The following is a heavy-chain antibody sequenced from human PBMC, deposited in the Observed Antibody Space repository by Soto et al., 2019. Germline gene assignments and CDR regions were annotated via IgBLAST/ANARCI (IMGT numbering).Heavy chain of an antibody. V-gene: IGHV4-34*01. D-gene: IGHD2-2*01. CDR1: GGSFSGYY. Sequence: QVQLQQWGAGLLKPSETLSLTCAVYGGSFSGYYWSWIRQPPGKGLEWIWEINHSGSTNYNPSLKSRVTISVDTSKNQFSLKLSSVTAADTAVYYCASVIGYCSSTSCSDFDYWGQGTLVTVSS. J-gene: IGHJ4*02. CDR2: INHSGST. CDR3: ASVIGYCSSTSCSDFDY.